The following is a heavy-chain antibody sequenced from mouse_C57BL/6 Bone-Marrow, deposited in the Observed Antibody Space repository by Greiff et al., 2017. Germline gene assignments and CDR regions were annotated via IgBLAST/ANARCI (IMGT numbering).Heavy chain of an antibody. CDR3: ARYYYGSSYDE. CDR2: IHPNSGST. V-gene: IGHV1-64*01. D-gene: IGHD1-1*01. Sequence: QVQLQQPGAELVKPGASVKLSCKASGYTFISYWMHWVKQRPGQGLEWIGMIHPNSGSTNYNEKFKSKATLTVDKSSSTAYMPLSSRTSEDSAVYYCARYYYGSSYDEWGQCTTLTVS. CDR1: GYTFISYW. J-gene: IGHJ2*01.